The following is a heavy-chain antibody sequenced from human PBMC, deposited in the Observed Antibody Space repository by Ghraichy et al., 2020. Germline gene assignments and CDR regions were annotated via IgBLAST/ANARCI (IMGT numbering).Heavy chain of an antibody. CDR2: INAGNGNT. Sequence: ASVKVSCKASGYTFTSYAMHWVRQAPGQRLEWMGWINAGNGNTKYSQKFQGRVTITRDTSASTAYMELSSLRSEDTAVYYCARDNQSSGWPLKKYFQHWGQGTLVTVSS. V-gene: IGHV1-3*01. D-gene: IGHD6-19*01. CDR1: GYTFTSYA. J-gene: IGHJ1*01. CDR3: ARDNQSSGWPLKKYFQH.